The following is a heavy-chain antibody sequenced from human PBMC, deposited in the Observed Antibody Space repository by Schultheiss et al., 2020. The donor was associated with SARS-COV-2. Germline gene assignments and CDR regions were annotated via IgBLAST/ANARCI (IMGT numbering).Heavy chain of an antibody. V-gene: IGHV4-59*08. CDR1: GGSISSFY. Sequence: SQTLSLTCTVSGGSISSFYWNWIRQPPGKGLEWIGNIYYSGSTNYNPSLKSRVTISVDTSKNQFSLKLSSVTAADTAVYYCAMGFDPWGQGTLVTVSS. CDR3: AMGFDP. CDR2: IYYSGST. J-gene: IGHJ5*02.